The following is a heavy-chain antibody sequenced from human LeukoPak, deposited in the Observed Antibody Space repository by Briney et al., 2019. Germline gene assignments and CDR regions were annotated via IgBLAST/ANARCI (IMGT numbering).Heavy chain of an antibody. D-gene: IGHD3-22*01. CDR1: GGSINSRTYY. J-gene: IGHJ4*02. CDR2: IYYSGST. CDR3: ARIYYDSSGYYYEFDY. V-gene: IGHV4-39*01. Sequence: SETLSLTCNVPGGSINSRTYYWGWIRQPPWKGLEWIGNIYYSGSTFYNPSLKSRITISIDTSNNEFSLKLSSVTAADTAVYYCARIYYDSSGYYYEFDYWGQGTLVTVSS.